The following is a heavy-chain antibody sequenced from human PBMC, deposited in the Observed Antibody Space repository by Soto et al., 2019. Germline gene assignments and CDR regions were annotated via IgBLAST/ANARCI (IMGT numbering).Heavy chain of an antibody. CDR1: GGSFSGYY. CDR3: ARSVTGGGNFDY. D-gene: IGHD2-15*01. V-gene: IGHV4-34*01. Sequence: SETLSLTCAVYGGSFSGYYWSWIRQPPGKGLEWIGEINHSGSTNYNPSLKSRVTISVDTSKNQFSLKLSSVTAADTAVYYCARSVTGGGNFDYWGQGTLVTVSS. J-gene: IGHJ4*02. CDR2: INHSGST.